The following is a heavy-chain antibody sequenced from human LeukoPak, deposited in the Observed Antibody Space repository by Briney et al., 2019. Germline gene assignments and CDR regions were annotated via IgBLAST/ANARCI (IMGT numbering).Heavy chain of an antibody. CDR3: ARGHHYYYGMDV. Sequence: SETLSLTCAVSGGSISSNNWWSCVRQPPGKGLEWIGESYHSGSTNYNPSLRSRVTISVDKSKNQFSLKLSSVTAADTAVYYCARGHHYYYGMDVWGQGTTVTVSS. CDR1: GGSISSNNW. J-gene: IGHJ6*02. V-gene: IGHV4-4*02. CDR2: SYHSGST.